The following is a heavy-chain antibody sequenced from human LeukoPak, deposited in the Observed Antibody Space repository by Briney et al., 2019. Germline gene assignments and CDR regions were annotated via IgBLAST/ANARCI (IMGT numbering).Heavy chain of an antibody. J-gene: IGHJ3*01. CDR2: ITATRGHI. D-gene: IGHD5-12*01. CDR1: GFTFTSFA. V-gene: IGHV3-23*01. Sequence: GGSLRLSCAASGFTFTSFAMGWVRQAPGKGLEWVSSITATRGHIFYADSVEGRFAISRDNSKNTLYLPMSSLRAEDTALYYCAKYLRPSGSPYALDFWGQGTMVTVSP. CDR3: AKYLRPSGSPYALDF.